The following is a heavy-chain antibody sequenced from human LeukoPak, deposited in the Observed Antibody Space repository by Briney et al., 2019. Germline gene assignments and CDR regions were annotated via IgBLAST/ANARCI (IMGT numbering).Heavy chain of an antibody. V-gene: IGHV4-30-2*01. CDR1: GGSISSGGYS. D-gene: IGHD3-16*01. Sequence: TLSLTCAVSGGSISSGGYSWRWIRQPPGKGLEWIGYIYHSGSTYYNPSLKSRVTISVDRSKNQFSLKLSSVTAADTAVYYCARVGDWYYFDYWGQGTLVTVSS. J-gene: IGHJ4*02. CDR3: ARVGDWYYFDY. CDR2: IYHSGST.